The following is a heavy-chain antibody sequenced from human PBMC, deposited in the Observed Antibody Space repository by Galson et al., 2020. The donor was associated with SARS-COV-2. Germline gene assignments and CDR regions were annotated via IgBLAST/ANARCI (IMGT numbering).Heavy chain of an antibody. CDR3: ATGLAVAGTPYSHYYYYYGMDV. CDR1: GYTLTELS. D-gene: IGHD6-19*01. CDR2: FDPEDGET. J-gene: IGHJ6*02. Sequence: ASVEVSCKVSGYTLTELSMHWVRQAPGKGLEWMGGFDPEDGETIYAQKFQGRVTMTEDTSTDTAYMELSSLRSEDTAVYYCATGLAVAGTPYSHYYYYYGMDVWGQGTTVTVSS. V-gene: IGHV1-24*01.